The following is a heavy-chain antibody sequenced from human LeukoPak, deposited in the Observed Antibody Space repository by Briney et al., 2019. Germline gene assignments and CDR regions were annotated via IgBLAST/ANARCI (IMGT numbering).Heavy chain of an antibody. D-gene: IGHD3-22*01. CDR3: ARDGYYYDSSASYYFDY. V-gene: IGHV4-61*02. CDR1: GGSISSGSYY. Sequence: SETLSLTCTVSGGSISSGSYYWSWIRQPAGKGLEWIGRIYTSGSTNYNPSLKSRVTISVDTSKNQFSLKLSSVTAADTAVYYCARDGYYYDSSASYYFDYWGQGTLVTVSS. J-gene: IGHJ4*02. CDR2: IYTSGST.